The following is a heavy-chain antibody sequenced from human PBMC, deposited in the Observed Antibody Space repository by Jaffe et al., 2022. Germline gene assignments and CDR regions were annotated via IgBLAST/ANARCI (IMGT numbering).Heavy chain of an antibody. Sequence: QVQLQESGPGLVKPSQTLSLTCTVSGGSISSGSYYWSWIRQPAGKGLEWIGRIYTSGSTNYNPSLKSRVTISVDTSKNQFSLKLSSVTAADTAVYYCARVTEVGDYWGQGTLVTVSS. J-gene: IGHJ4*02. D-gene: IGHD1-26*01. CDR2: IYTSGST. CDR3: ARVTEVGDY. V-gene: IGHV4-61*02. CDR1: GGSISSGSYY.